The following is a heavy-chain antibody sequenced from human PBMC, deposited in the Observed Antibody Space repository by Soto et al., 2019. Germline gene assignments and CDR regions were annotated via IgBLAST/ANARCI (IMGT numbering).Heavy chain of an antibody. Sequence: QVQLVESGGGVVKPGRSLSLSCAGSGFTFISFGMHWFRQAPGKGLEWGPVIGYEGSKKNYADPVKGRFTISRDNSKNTLYLQMNSLSAEDTAAYYCARGECSGGSCYDDAFDIWGQGTMVTVSS. CDR1: GFTFISFG. D-gene: IGHD2-15*01. V-gene: IGHV3-33*01. CDR2: IGYEGSKK. CDR3: ARGECSGGSCYDDAFDI. J-gene: IGHJ3*02.